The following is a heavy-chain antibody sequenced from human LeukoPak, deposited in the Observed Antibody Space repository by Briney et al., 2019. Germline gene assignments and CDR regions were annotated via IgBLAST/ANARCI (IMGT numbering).Heavy chain of an antibody. CDR3: VRSLTVAGSNHLDY. V-gene: IGHV5-51*01. J-gene: IGHJ4*02. CDR2: IHPGDSDT. Sequence: GESLKISCKGSGYSFTSYWIGWVRQMPGKGLEWMGIIHPGDSDTRYSPSFQGQVTISADKSISTAYLQWSSLKASDTAMYYCVRSLTVAGSNHLDYWGQGTLVTVSS. D-gene: IGHD6-19*01. CDR1: GYSFTSYW.